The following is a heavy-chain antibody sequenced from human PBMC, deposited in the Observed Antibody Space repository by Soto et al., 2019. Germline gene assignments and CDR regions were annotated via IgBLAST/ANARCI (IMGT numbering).Heavy chain of an antibody. D-gene: IGHD6-13*01. J-gene: IGHJ6*02. Sequence: GGSLRLSCAASGFTFDDYTMHWVRQAPGKGLEWVSLISWDGGSTYYADSVKGRFTISRDNSKNSLYLQMNSLRTEDTALYYCAKAVSSSWYQYYYYGMDVWGQGTTVTVSS. CDR1: GFTFDDYT. V-gene: IGHV3-43*01. CDR3: AKAVSSSWYQYYYYGMDV. CDR2: ISWDGGST.